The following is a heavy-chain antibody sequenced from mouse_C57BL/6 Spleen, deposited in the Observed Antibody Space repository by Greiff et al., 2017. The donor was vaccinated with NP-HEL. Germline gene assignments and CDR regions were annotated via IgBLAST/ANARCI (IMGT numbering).Heavy chain of an antibody. CDR1: GYTFTDYY. CDR2: INPNNGGT. Sequence: EVQLQQSGPELVKPGASVKISCKASGYTFTDYYMNWVKQSHGKSLEWIGDINPNNGGTSYNQKFKGKATLTVDKSSSTAYMELRGLTSEESAVYYCARPSKEPGFAYWGQGTLVTVSA. D-gene: IGHD1-3*01. CDR3: ARPSKEPGFAY. V-gene: IGHV1-26*01. J-gene: IGHJ3*01.